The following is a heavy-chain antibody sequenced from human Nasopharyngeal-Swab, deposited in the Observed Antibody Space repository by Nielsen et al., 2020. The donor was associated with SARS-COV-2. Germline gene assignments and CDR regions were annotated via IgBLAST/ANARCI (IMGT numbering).Heavy chain of an antibody. CDR1: GFTFSSYS. CDR2: ISSSSSTI. D-gene: IGHD1-26*01. Sequence: GESLKISCAASGFTFSSYSMNWVRQAPGKGLEWVSYISSSSSTIYYADSVKGRFTISRDNAKNSLYLQMNSLRAEDTAVYYCARGSPRGGGSYSWAKYYYYGMDVWGQGTTVTVSS. V-gene: IGHV3-48*04. J-gene: IGHJ6*02. CDR3: ARGSPRGGGSYSWAKYYYYGMDV.